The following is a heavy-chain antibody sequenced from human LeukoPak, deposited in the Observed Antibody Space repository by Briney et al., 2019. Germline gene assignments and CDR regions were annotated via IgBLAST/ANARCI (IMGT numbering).Heavy chain of an antibody. CDR1: GYTFTGYY. Sequence: ASVKVFCKASGYTFTGYYIHWVRQAPGQGLEWMGWINPNSGGTNYAQKLQGRVTMTRDTSISTAYMELSRLRSDDTAVYYCARDRMAAAHFDYWGQGTLVTVSS. D-gene: IGHD6-13*01. CDR2: INPNSGGT. J-gene: IGHJ4*02. V-gene: IGHV1-2*02. CDR3: ARDRMAAAHFDY.